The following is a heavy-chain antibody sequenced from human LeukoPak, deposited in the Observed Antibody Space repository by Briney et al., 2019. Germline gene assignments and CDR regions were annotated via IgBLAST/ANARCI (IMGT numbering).Heavy chain of an antibody. CDR2: ISGSGGSM. V-gene: IGHV3-23*01. J-gene: IGHJ4*02. CDR3: AKGSQWLVLSFFDS. Sequence: GGSLRLSCAASGFTFNNHPINWVRQAPGKGLEWVSVISGSGGSMHYADSVKGRFTISRDNSKNTLYLQMNSLRVEDTAIYYCAKGSQWLVLSFFDSWGLGTLVTVSS. CDR1: GFTFNNHP. D-gene: IGHD6-19*01.